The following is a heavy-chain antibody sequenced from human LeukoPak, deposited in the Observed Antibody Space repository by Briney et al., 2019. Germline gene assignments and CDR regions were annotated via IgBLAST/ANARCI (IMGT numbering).Heavy chain of an antibody. CDR1: GGSFSGYY. CDR2: INHSGST. CDR3: ARDLPCPEDYGDYGCTAFDI. Sequence: SETLSLTCAVYGGSFSGYYWSWIRQPPGKGLEWIGEINHSGSTNYNPSLKSRVTISVDTSKNQFSLQLNSVTPEDTAVYYCARDLPCPEDYGDYGCTAFDIWGQGTMVTVSS. D-gene: IGHD4-17*01. V-gene: IGHV4-34*01. J-gene: IGHJ3*02.